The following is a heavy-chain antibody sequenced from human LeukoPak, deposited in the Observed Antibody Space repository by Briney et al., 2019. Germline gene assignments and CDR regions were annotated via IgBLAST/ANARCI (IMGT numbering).Heavy chain of an antibody. D-gene: IGHD3-22*01. J-gene: IGHJ4*02. CDR3: VKDNSYYFDSSGYYVH. V-gene: IGHV3-48*04. CDR2: ISASSNII. Sequence: GGSLRLSCAASGFTFSSYSMNWVRQAPGKGLEWVSYISASSNIIYYADSVKGRFTISRDNAKNSVHLQMNSLRAEDTAIYYCVKDNSYYFDSSGYYVHWGQGTLVTVSS. CDR1: GFTFSSYS.